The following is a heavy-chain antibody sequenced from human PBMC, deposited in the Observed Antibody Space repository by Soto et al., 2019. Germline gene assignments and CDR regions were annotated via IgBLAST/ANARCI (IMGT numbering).Heavy chain of an antibody. V-gene: IGHV4-34*01. CDR2: INHSGST. J-gene: IGHJ4*02. D-gene: IGHD3-10*01. CDR3: ARGRYYYGSGSYFDY. Sequence: QVQLQQWGAGLLKPSETLSLTCAVYGGSFSGYYWSWIRQPPGKGLEWIGEINHSGSTNYNPSLKSRVTISVDTSKNQFSLKPSSVTAADTAVYYCARGRYYYGSGSYFDYWGQGTLVTVSS. CDR1: GGSFSGYY.